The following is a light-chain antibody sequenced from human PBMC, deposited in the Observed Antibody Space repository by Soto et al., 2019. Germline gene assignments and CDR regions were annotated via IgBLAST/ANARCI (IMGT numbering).Light chain of an antibody. CDR1: QGIRDA. CDR2: SAS. V-gene: IGKV1-17*01. J-gene: IGKJ1*01. CDR3: QQSNSFPWT. Sequence: DIQMTQSPSSLSASVGDRVTITCRASQGIRDALGWYQQKPGKVPKRLIYSASNLQSGVPSRFSGSGSETEFTLTISSLQPEDFATYYCQQSNSFPWTFGQGTKVEI.